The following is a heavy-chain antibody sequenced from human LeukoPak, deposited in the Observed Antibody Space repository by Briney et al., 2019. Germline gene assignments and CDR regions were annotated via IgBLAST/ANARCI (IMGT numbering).Heavy chain of an antibody. J-gene: IGHJ4*02. Sequence: PEGSLRLSCAAYGFSLSGYWMSWVRRAPGKGLEWVARLHADGNEKYFVHSVKGRFTVSRDNAKNSLYLQMNSPRVEDTAVYYCARGGYSFDYLGQGTLVTVSS. D-gene: IGHD5-12*01. CDR2: LHADGNEK. V-gene: IGHV3-7*01. CDR1: GFSLSGYW. CDR3: ARGGYSFDY.